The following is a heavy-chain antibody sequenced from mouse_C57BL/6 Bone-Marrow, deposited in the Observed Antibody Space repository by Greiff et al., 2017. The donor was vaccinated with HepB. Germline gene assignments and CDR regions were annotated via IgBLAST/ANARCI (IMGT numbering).Heavy chain of an antibody. V-gene: IGHV1-64*01. J-gene: IGHJ1*03. CDR1: GYTFTSYW. CDR2: IHPNSGST. Sequence: VKLQQPGAELVKPGASVKLSCKASGYTFTSYWMHWVKQRPGQGLEWIGMIHPNSGSTNYNEKFKSKATLTVDKSSSTAYMQLSSLTSEDSAVYYCARGLYYYGSSHWYFDVWGTGTTVTVSS. CDR3: ARGLYYYGSSHWYFDV. D-gene: IGHD1-1*01.